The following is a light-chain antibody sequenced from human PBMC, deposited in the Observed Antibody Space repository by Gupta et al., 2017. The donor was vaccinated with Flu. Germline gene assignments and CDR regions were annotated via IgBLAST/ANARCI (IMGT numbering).Light chain of an antibody. Sequence: PATLSVSPGESATLSCRASQSLGSNLAWYQQRPGQAPRLLIFSASTRATGLPARFSGSGSGTEFTLTITSLQSEDFAIYYCQQFNFWPPTFGQGTKVEIK. CDR3: QQFNFWPPT. CDR1: QSLGSN. V-gene: IGKV3-15*01. J-gene: IGKJ1*01. CDR2: SAS.